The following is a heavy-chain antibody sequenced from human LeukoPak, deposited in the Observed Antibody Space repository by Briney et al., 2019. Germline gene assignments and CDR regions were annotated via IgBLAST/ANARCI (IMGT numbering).Heavy chain of an antibody. Sequence: ASVKVSCKASGYTFTSYGISWVRQAPGQGLEWMGLISAYNGNTNYPQKLQGRVTMTTDTSTSTAYMELRSLRSDDTAVYYWARDLGYSSSLACDYWGQGTLVTVSS. D-gene: IGHD6-6*01. J-gene: IGHJ4*02. CDR3: ARDLGYSSSLACDY. V-gene: IGHV1-18*01. CDR1: GYTFTSYG. CDR2: ISAYNGNT.